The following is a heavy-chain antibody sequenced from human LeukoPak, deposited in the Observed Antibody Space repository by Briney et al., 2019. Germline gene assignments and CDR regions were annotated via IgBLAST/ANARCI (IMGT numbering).Heavy chain of an antibody. Sequence: SETLSLSCTVSGGSISSGDYYWSWIRQPPGKGLEWIGYIYYSGSTYYNPSLKSRVTMSVDTSKNQFSLKLSSATVADTAVSYCAREPTVVTGAFDIWGQGKMVTVSS. CDR3: AREPTVVTGAFDI. V-gene: IGHV4-30-4*08. J-gene: IGHJ3*02. CDR2: IYYSGST. CDR1: GGSISSGDYY. D-gene: IGHD4-23*01.